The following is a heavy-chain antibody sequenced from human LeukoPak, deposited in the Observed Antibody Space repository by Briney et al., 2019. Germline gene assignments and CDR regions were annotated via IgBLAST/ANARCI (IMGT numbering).Heavy chain of an antibody. Sequence: HSGGSLRLSCAVSGITLSNYGMTWVRQAPGKGLEWVAGISDTGGRTNYADSVKGRFTISRDNPKNTLYLQMNSLRAEDTAVHFCAKRGVVIRVILVGFHKEAYYFDSWGQGTLVTVSS. V-gene: IGHV3-23*01. CDR3: AKRGVVIRVILVGFHKEAYYFDS. CDR2: ISDTGGRT. D-gene: IGHD3-22*01. CDR1: GITLSNYG. J-gene: IGHJ4*02.